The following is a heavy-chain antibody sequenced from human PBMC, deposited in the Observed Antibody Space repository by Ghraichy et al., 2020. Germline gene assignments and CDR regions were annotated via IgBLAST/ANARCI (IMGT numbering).Heavy chain of an antibody. CDR1: GFTFSDYY. V-gene: IGHV3-11*06. CDR3: ARETRRCGWYPFDY. CDR2: IGSSTSYT. D-gene: IGHD6-19*01. J-gene: IGHJ4*02. Sequence: GGSLRLSCAASGFTFSDYYMSWIRQAPGKGLEWVSYIGSSTSYTKYADSVKGRFTISRDNAKTSLYLQMNSLRAEDTAVYYCARETRRCGWYPFDYWGQGTLVTVSS.